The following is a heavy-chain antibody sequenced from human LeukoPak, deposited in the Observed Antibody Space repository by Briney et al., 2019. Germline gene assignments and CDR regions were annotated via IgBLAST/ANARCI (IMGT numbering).Heavy chain of an antibody. J-gene: IGHJ6*02. D-gene: IGHD2-2*01. CDR1: GGSFSGYY. V-gene: IGHV4-34*01. Sequence: PSETLSLTCAVYGGSFSGYYWSWIRQPPGKGLEWSGEINHSGSTNYNPSLKSRVTISVDTSKNQFSLKLSSVTAADTAVYYCARHLHQGRYCSSTSCSPYYYYYGMDVWGQGTTVTVSS. CDR3: ARHLHQGRYCSSTSCSPYYYYYGMDV. CDR2: INHSGST.